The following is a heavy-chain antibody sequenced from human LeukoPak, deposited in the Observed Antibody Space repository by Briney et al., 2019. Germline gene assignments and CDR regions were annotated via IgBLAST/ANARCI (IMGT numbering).Heavy chain of an antibody. Sequence: PSETLSLTCTVSAGSISNYYWSWIRQPPGKGLEWIGYISYSGSTNYNPSLKSRVTISVDTSKNQFSLKLSSVTAADTAVYYCAGSLAYCGGDCYSPVGDYWGQGTLVTVSS. CDR2: ISYSGST. V-gene: IGHV4-59*12. D-gene: IGHD2-21*02. CDR3: AGSLAYCGGDCYSPVGDY. J-gene: IGHJ4*02. CDR1: AGSISNYY.